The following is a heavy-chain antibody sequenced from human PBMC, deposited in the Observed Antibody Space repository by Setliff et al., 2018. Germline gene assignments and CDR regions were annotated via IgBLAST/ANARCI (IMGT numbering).Heavy chain of an antibody. CDR2: VIQVGSG. V-gene: IGHV3-23*03. CDR3: TRARDRSGYWDFDY. CDR1: GFTFRDYT. Sequence: GSVRLSCAASGFTFRDYTMSWVRQVPGKGLEWVAGVIQVGSGVYADSVKGRFTISRDDSKNSLYLQMNSLKTEDTAVYYCTRARDRSGYWDFDYWGQGTLVTVSS. D-gene: IGHD3-3*01. J-gene: IGHJ4*02.